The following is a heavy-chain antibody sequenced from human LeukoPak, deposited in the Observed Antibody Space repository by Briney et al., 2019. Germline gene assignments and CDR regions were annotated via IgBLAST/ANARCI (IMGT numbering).Heavy chain of an antibody. V-gene: IGHV3-11*04. CDR3: ARGGSDTAMAHDY. CDR1: GITFSDYY. CDR2: ISSSGSTI. D-gene: IGHD5-18*01. Sequence: PGGSLRLSCAASGITFSDYYMGWIRQAPGKGLEWVSYISSSGSTIYYADSVKGRFTISRDNAKNTLYLQLNSLRAEDTAVYFCARGGSDTAMAHDYWGQGTLVTVSS. J-gene: IGHJ4*02.